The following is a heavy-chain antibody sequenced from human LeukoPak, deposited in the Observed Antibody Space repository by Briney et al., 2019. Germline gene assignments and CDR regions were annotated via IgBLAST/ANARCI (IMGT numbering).Heavy chain of an antibody. CDR3: ARYLRKLYGRGGDYYFYMDV. V-gene: IGHV3-20*04. CDR1: RFTFDEYG. D-gene: IGHD4-17*01. Sequence: RPGGSLRLSCAASRFTFDEYGMSWVRQTAGKGLEWVSGINWNGRSIGYADSVKGRFTVSRDNAKNSLYLQMNSLKAEDTALFYCARYLRKLYGRGGDYYFYMDVWGKGTTVTVSS. CDR2: INWNGRSI. J-gene: IGHJ6*03.